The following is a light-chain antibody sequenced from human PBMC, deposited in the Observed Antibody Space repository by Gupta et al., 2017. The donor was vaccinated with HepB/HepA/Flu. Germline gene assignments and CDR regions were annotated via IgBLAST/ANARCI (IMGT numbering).Light chain of an antibody. CDR1: QGIRDE. Sequence: DIQMTQSPSSLSASVGDRVTITCRASQGIRDELGWYQQKPGKVPKPLIYAASSLQSGVPSRFSGSGSGTEFTLTITSLQPEDSAAYYCQQHHNYPPLTFGGGTKVEI. V-gene: IGKV1-17*01. J-gene: IGKJ4*01. CDR3: QQHHNYPPLT. CDR2: AAS.